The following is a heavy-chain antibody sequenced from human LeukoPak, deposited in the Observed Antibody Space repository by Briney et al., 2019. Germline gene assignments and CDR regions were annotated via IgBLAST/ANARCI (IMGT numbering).Heavy chain of an antibody. D-gene: IGHD5-24*01. CDR2: ISSSSSYI. V-gene: IGHV3-21*01. CDR1: GFTFSSYS. CDR3: ARDTKRDGYSWGYYYYYYGMDV. Sequence: GGSLRLSCAASGFTFSSYSMNWVRLAPGKGLEWVSSISSSSSYIYYADSVKGRFTISRDNAKNSLYLQMNSLRAEDTAVYYCARDTKRDGYSWGYYYYYYGMDVWGQGTTVTVSS. J-gene: IGHJ6*02.